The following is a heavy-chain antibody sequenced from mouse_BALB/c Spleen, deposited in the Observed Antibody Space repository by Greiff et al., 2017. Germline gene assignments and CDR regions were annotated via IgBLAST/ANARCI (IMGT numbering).Heavy chain of an antibody. CDR3: AKRDYGSPLSFDY. J-gene: IGHJ2*01. D-gene: IGHD1-1*01. CDR1: GYTFTSYN. V-gene: IGHV1-12*01. CDR2: IYPGNGDT. Sequence: SGAELVKPGASVKMSCKASGYTFTSYNMHWVKQTPGQGLEWIGAIYPGNGDTSYNQKFKGKATLTADKSSSTAYMHLSSLTSEDSAVYYCAKRDYGSPLSFDYWGQGTTLTVSS.